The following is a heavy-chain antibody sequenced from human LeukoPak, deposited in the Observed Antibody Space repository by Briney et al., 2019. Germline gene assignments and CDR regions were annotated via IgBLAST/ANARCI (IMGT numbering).Heavy chain of an antibody. V-gene: IGHV1-2*02. J-gene: IGHJ4*02. CDR2: INPNSGGT. D-gene: IGHD3-3*01. Sequence: VASVKVSCKASGYTFTGYYMHWVRQAPGQGLEWMGWINPNSGGTNYAQKFQGRVTMTRDTSISTAYMELSRLGSDDTAVYYCAVNYDFWSGYYTDLDYWGQGTLVTVSS. CDR1: GYTFTGYY. CDR3: AVNYDFWSGYYTDLDY.